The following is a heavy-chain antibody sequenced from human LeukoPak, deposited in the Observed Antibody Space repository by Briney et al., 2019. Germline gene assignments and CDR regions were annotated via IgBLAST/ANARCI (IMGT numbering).Heavy chain of an antibody. J-gene: IGHJ6*03. V-gene: IGHV3-30*01. D-gene: IGHD6-19*01. CDR1: GFTFSSYA. CDR2: ISYDGSNK. Sequence: GGSLRLSCAASGFTFSSYAMQWVRQAPGKGLEWVAVISYDGSNKYYADSVKGRFTISRDNSKNTLYLQMNSLRAEDTAVYYCARDSWYSSVIYYYYYMDVWGKGTTVTVSS. CDR3: ARDSWYSSVIYYYYYMDV.